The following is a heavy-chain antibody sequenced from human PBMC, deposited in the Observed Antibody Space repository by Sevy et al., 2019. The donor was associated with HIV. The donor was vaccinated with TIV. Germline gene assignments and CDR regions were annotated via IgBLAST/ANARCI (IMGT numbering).Heavy chain of an antibody. Sequence: GGSLRLSCTTSGFTFDDYAMSWFRQAPGKGREWVAFITRNSYEAYGGTTEYAASVKGRFIISRDDSKSIAYLQMNSLKSEDTAVYYCARGLATADTPEYYFDYWGQGTLVTVSS. V-gene: IGHV3-49*03. CDR2: ITRNSYEAYGGTT. CDR3: ARGLATADTPEYYFDY. J-gene: IGHJ4*02. CDR1: GFTFDDYA. D-gene: IGHD5-12*01.